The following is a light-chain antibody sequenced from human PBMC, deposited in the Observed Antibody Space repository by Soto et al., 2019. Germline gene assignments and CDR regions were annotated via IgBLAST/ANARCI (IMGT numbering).Light chain of an antibody. CDR3: QQYNSYALT. J-gene: IGKJ4*01. CDR2: KAS. CDR1: QSISSW. Sequence: DIQMTQSPSTLSASVGDRVTITCRASQSISSWLAWYQQKPGQAPKLLIYKASSLESGVPSRFSGTGSGTEFTLTISSVQPDDVATYYCQQYNSYALTFGGGTKVEIK. V-gene: IGKV1-5*03.